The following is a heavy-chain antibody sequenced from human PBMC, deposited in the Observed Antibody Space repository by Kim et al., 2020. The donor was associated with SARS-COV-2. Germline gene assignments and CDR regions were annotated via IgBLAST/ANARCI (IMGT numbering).Heavy chain of an antibody. J-gene: IGHJ4*02. V-gene: IGHV1-8*01. CDR1: GYTFTSFD. D-gene: IGHD5-12*01. CDR2: MNPNSGNT. Sequence: ASVKVSCKASGYTFTSFDINWVRQATRQGLEWVGWMNPNSGNTGSAQKFQGRLTMTRNTSITTAYMELSSLRSEDTAVYYCARRNTVATRTLDYWGQGTLVPVSS. CDR3: ARRNTVATRTLDY.